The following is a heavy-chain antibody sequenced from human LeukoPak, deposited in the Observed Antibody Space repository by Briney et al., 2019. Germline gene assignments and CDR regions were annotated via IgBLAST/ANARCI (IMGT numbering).Heavy chain of an antibody. CDR2: ISGSGGST. CDR1: GFTFSSYA. Sequence: GSLRLSCAASGFTFSSYAMSWVRQAPGKGLEWVSAISGSGGSTYYADSVKGRFTVSRDNSKNTLYLQMNSLRAEDTAVYYCAKARGSSPDYYFDYWGQGTLVTVSS. CDR3: AKARGSSPDYYFDY. V-gene: IGHV3-23*01. J-gene: IGHJ4*02. D-gene: IGHD1-26*01.